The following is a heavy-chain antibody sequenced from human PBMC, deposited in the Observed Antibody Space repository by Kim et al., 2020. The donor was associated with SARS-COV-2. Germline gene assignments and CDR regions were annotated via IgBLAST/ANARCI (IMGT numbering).Heavy chain of an antibody. J-gene: IGHJ4*02. CDR3: AKETWGGDYDFYFDS. CDR1: GFTFSNYA. CDR2: IDGRSAST. V-gene: IGHV3-23*01. Sequence: GGSLRLSCAASGFTFSNYAMSWVRQAPGKGLEWVSTIDGRSASTFSADSVEGRFTISRDNSNNTVWLQMNSLGAEDTAVYYCAKETWGGDYDFYFDSWGQGNLVTVSS. D-gene: IGHD4-17*01.